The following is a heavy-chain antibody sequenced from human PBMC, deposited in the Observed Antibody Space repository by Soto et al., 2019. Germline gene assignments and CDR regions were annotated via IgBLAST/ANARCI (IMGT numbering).Heavy chain of an antibody. CDR1: GFTFSSYA. D-gene: IGHD1-26*01. V-gene: IGHV3-23*01. J-gene: IGHJ6*02. CDR3: AKGRSIVGARTYYYYGMDV. Sequence: EVQLLESGGGLVQPGGSLRLSCAASGFTFSSYAMSWVRQAPGKGLEWVSAISGSGGSTYYADSVKGRFTISRDNSKNTLYLQMSSLRAEDTAVYYCAKGRSIVGARTYYYYGMDVWGQGTTVTVSS. CDR2: ISGSGGST.